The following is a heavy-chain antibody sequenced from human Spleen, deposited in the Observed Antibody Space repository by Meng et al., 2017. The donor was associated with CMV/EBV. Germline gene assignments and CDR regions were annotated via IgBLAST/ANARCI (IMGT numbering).Heavy chain of an antibody. CDR3: ARVLGGDNWFDP. CDR1: GGSISTYY. CDR2: IYYSGST. V-gene: IGHV4-59*01. J-gene: IGHJ5*02. D-gene: IGHD1-26*01. Sequence: SETLSLTCTVYGGSISTYYWSWIRQPPGKGLEWIGYIYYSGSTNYNPSLKSRVTISVDTSKKQVSLRLSSVTAADTAVYYCARVLGGDNWFDPWGQGILVTVSS.